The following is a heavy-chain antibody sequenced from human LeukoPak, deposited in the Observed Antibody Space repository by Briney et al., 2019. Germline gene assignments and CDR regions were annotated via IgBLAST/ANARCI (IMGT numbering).Heavy chain of an antibody. D-gene: IGHD2-15*01. V-gene: IGHV3-23*01. CDR3: AKDLLRGRAFDI. Sequence: PGGSLRLSCAASGFTFSSYAMSWVRQAPGKGLEWVSAISGSGGSTYYADSVKGRFTISRDNSKNTLYLRMNSLRAEDTAVYYCAKDLLRGRAFDIWGQGTMVTVSS. CDR1: GFTFSSYA. CDR2: ISGSGGST. J-gene: IGHJ3*02.